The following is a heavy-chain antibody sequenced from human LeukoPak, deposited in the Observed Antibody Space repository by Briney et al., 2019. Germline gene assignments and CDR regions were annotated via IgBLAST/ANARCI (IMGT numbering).Heavy chain of an antibody. D-gene: IGHD3-3*01. CDR1: GFTFSSYA. Sequence: GGSLRLSCAASGFTFSSYAMSWVRQAPGKGLEWVSAISGSGGSTYYADSVKGRFTISRDNSKNTLYLQMNSLRAEDTAVYYCAKSHSYYDFWSGYSSYAFDIWGQGTMVTVSS. CDR2: ISGSGGST. CDR3: AKSHSYYDFWSGYSSYAFDI. V-gene: IGHV3-23*01. J-gene: IGHJ3*02.